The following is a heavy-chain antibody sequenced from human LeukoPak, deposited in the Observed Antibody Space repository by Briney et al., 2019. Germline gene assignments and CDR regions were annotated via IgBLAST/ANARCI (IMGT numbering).Heavy chain of an antibody. CDR3: VKDIQLST. V-gene: IGHV3-23*01. CDR2: IGSSGGST. CDR1: GFNFITAA. J-gene: IGHJ3*01. D-gene: IGHD5-24*01. Sequence: AGSLTLSCAASGFNFITAAMTWVRQAPGKGLEWVSLIGSSGGSTYYADSVKGRFTISRDNSNHTLSLQMNSLRVEDTAIYYCVKDIQLSTWGRGTLVTVSS.